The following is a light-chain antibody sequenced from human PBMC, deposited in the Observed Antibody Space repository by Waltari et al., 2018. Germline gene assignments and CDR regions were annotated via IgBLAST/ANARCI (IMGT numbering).Light chain of an antibody. J-gene: IGLJ1*01. V-gene: IGLV3-21*02. CDR3: HVWETSRDYQGF. CDR2: NDA. CDR1: DIGSKS. Sequence: SYVLTQPPSVSVVPGQTATITCGGSDIGSKSVHWYQQKAGQAPLLVIYNDADRPSGIPDRFSGSNSANTATLAISRVEAGDEADYYCHVWETSRDYQGFFGTGTKVTVL.